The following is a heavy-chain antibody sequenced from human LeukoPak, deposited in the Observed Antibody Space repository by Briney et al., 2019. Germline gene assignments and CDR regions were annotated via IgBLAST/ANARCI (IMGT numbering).Heavy chain of an antibody. J-gene: IGHJ4*02. CDR1: GGSISSSSYY. D-gene: IGHD3-16*02. CDR3: ARDGGRRDYVWGSYRYTESDPGFDY. Sequence: SETLSLTCTVSGGSISSSSYYWGWIRQPPGKGLEWIGSIYYSGSTYYNPSLKSRVTISVATSKNQFSLKLSSVTAADTAVYYCARDGGRRDYVWGSYRYTESDPGFDYWGQGTLVTVSS. CDR2: IYYSGST. V-gene: IGHV4-39*07.